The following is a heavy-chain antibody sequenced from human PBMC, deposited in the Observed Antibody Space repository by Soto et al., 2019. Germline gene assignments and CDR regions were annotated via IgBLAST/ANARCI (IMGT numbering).Heavy chain of an antibody. V-gene: IGHV3-15*01. Sequence: GGSLRLSCAASGFTFSNAWMSWVRQAPGKGLESVGRIKSKTDGGTTDYAAPVKGRFTISRDDSKNTLYLQMNSLKTEDTAVYYCTEELFMVRGVIISLPYYDYGMDVGGQGTTVPVAS. CDR1: GFTFSNAW. CDR3: TEELFMVRGVIISLPYYDYGMDV. J-gene: IGHJ6*01. CDR2: IKSKTDGGTT. D-gene: IGHD3-10*01.